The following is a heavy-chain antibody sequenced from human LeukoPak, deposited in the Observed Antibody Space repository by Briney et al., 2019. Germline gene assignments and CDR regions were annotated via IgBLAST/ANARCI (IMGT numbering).Heavy chain of an antibody. CDR2: ISYDGRDI. CDR1: GFSLTTFD. Sequence: PGGSLRLSCAASGFSLTTFDIHWVRQAPGKGLEWVALISYDGRDIYYLDSVEGRFTISRDNSKNTVYLQMNSLRAEDTAVYYCAKAIHQIAVAFNYFDYWGQGTLVTVSS. J-gene: IGHJ4*02. CDR3: AKAIHQIAVAFNYFDY. V-gene: IGHV3-30*18. D-gene: IGHD6-19*01.